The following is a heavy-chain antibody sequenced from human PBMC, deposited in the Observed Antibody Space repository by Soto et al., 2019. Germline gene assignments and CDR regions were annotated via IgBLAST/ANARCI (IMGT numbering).Heavy chain of an antibody. CDR2: NYYSGIT. CDR3: ARGSSIAGLYYGMDV. D-gene: IGHD6-6*01. J-gene: IGHJ6*02. CDR1: GGSISSGGYY. Sequence: QVQLQESGPGLVKPSQTLSLTCTVSGGSISSGGYYWTWIRQHPGKGLEWIGYNYYSGITYYNPSPKSRVTISLDTSKNQFPLKLSSATAADTAVYYCARGSSIAGLYYGMDVWGQGTTVTVSS. V-gene: IGHV4-31*03.